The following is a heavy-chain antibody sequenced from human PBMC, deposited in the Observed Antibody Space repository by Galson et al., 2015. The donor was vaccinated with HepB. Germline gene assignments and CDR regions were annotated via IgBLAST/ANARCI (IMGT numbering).Heavy chain of an antibody. CDR1: GFSFTSYS. CDR3: VRAFHDTSGHYWVNLDY. CDR2: ISTTSTCI. D-gene: IGHD3-22*01. J-gene: IGHJ4*02. V-gene: IGHV3-21*01. Sequence: SLRLSCAASGFSFTSYSMNWVRQAPGKGLEWVSFISTTSTCIYYADSVTGRFTISRDNAKSSLYLQMNSLRAEDTAVYYCVRAFHDTSGHYWVNLDYWGQGALVTVSS.